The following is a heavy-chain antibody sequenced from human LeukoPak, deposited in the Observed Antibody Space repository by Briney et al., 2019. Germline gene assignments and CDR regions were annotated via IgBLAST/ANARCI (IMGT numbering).Heavy chain of an antibody. CDR2: ISGSGGST. CDR3: AKDIYYDSSGYYEPLDDAFDI. J-gene: IGHJ3*02. D-gene: IGHD3-22*01. CDR1: GFTVSSKY. Sequence: GGSLRLSCAASGFTVSSKYMSWVRQAPGKGLEWVSAISGSGGSTYYADSVKGRFTISRDNSKNTLYLQMNSLRAEDTAVYYCAKDIYYDSSGYYEPLDDAFDIWGQGTMVTVSS. V-gene: IGHV3-23*01.